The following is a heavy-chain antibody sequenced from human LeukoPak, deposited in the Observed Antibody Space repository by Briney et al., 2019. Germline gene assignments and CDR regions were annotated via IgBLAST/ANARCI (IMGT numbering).Heavy chain of an antibody. CDR2: IYYSGST. V-gene: IGHV4-59*01. CDR3: ARGGNYYDSSPLDY. D-gene: IGHD3-22*01. J-gene: IGHJ4*02. CDR1: GGSISSYY. Sequence: SETLSLTCTVSGGSISSYYWSWIRQPLGKGLEWIGYIYYSGSTNYNPSLKSRVTISVDTSKNQFSLKLSSVTAADTAVYYCARGGNYYDSSPLDYWGQGTLVTVSS.